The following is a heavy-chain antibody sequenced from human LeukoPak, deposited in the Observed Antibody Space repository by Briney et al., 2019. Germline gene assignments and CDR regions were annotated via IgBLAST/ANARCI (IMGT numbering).Heavy chain of an antibody. D-gene: IGHD3-22*01. V-gene: IGHV3-66*01. CDR2: IYSGGST. CDR1: GFTVSSNY. Sequence: GGSLRLSCAASGFTVSSNYMSWVRQAPGKGLECVSVIYSGGSTYYADSVKGRFTISRDNSKNTLYLQMNSLRAEDTAVYYCARDYWDYYDSNHGMDVWGQGTTVTVSS. J-gene: IGHJ6*02. CDR3: ARDYWDYYDSNHGMDV.